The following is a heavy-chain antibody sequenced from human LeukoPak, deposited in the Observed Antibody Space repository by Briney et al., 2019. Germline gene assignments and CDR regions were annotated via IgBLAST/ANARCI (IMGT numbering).Heavy chain of an antibody. CDR1: GGTFSNYG. V-gene: IGHV1-69*13. CDR2: IIPIFGKA. J-gene: IGHJ3*02. D-gene: IGHD5-24*01. CDR3: ATASEMATNHDAFDI. Sequence: SVKVSCKASGGTFSNYGISWVRQAPGQGLECMGGIIPIFGKANYAQKFQGRVTITADESTSTAYMELSSLRSEDTAVYYCATASEMATNHDAFDIWGQGTMVTVSS.